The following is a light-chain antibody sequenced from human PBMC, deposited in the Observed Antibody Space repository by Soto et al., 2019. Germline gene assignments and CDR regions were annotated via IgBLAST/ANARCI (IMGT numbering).Light chain of an antibody. CDR3: QPRSNWPPT. CDR2: DAS. CDR1: QSVSSY. V-gene: IGKV3-11*01. Sequence: EIVLTQSPATLSSSPGERATLSCRASQSVSSYLAWYQQKPGQAPRLLIYDASNRATGIPARFSGSGSGTDFTLTISSLEPEDFAVYYCQPRSNWPPTXGQGTRLEIK. J-gene: IGKJ5*01.